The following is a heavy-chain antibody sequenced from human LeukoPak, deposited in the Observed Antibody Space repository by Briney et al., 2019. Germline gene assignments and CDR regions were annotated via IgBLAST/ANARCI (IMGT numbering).Heavy chain of an antibody. Sequence: PSETLSLTCGVSGFSFTSGYYWAWIRQPPGRGLEWIGSIHHTGRTDYNPSLKSRVTISVDTSKNHFYLNLSSVTAADTAVYRCARHGNHRHNRLDPWGRGTLVTVSS. CDR3: ARHGNHRHNRLDP. J-gene: IGHJ5*02. V-gene: IGHV4-38-2*01. CDR2: IHHTGRT. CDR1: GFSFTSGYY. D-gene: IGHD1-14*01.